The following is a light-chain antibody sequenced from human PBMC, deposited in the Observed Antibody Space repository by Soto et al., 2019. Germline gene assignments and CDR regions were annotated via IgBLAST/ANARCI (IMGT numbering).Light chain of an antibody. CDR3: QQRSNWPLT. CDR1: QSVSSY. V-gene: IGKV3-11*01. CDR2: DAS. Sequence: EIVLTQSPGTLSLSPGERATLSCRASQSVSSYLDWYQQKPGQAPRLLIYDASNRATGIPARFSGSGSGTDFTLIISSLEPEDFAVYYCQQRSNWPLTFGGGTKVEIK. J-gene: IGKJ4*01.